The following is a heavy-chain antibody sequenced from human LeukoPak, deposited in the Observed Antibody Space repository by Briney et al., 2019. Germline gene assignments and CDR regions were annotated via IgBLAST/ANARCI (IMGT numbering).Heavy chain of an antibody. Sequence: GGSLRLSCAASGFNFSNYWMHWVRQAPGKGLVWVTRMNSDGSATYYADSVQGRFTISRDNAKNTLYLQMNSLRAEDTAMYFCATGPNYFDSWGQGTLVTVSS. V-gene: IGHV3-74*01. J-gene: IGHJ4*02. CDR1: GFNFSNYW. CDR2: MNSDGSAT. CDR3: ATGPNYFDS.